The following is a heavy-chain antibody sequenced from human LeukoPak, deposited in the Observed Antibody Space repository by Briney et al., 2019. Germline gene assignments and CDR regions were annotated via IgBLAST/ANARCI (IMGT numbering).Heavy chain of an antibody. CDR2: IDWDDDK. D-gene: IGHD3-9*01. J-gene: IGHJ6*03. V-gene: IGHV2-70*11. CDR1: GFSLSTSGMC. CDR3: ARTPGGYYDILTGNNYYYYMDV. Sequence: SGPALVKPTQTLTLTCTFSGFSLSTSGMCVSWIRQPPGKALEWLARIDWDDDKYYSTSLKTRLTISKDTSKNQVVLTMTNMDPVDTATYYCARTPGGYYDILTGNNYYYYMDVWGKGTTVTVSS.